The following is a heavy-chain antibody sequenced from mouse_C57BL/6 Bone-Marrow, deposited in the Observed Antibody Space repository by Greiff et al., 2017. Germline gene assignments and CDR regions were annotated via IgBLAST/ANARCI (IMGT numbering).Heavy chain of an antibody. CDR1: GFSFNTYA. Sequence: DAGGGLVQPKGSLKLSCAASGFSFNTYAMNWVRQAPGKGLEWVARIRSKSNNYATYYADSVKDRFTISRDDSESMLYLQMNNLKTEDTAMYYCVRHTGSWYAIDYWGQGTSVTVSS. J-gene: IGHJ4*01. CDR2: IRSKSNNYAT. CDR3: VRHTGSWYAIDY. V-gene: IGHV10-1*01. D-gene: IGHD1-1*01.